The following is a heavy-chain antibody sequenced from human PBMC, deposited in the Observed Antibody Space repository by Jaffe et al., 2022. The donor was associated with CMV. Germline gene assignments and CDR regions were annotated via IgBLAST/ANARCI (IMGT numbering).Heavy chain of an antibody. CDR3: VSPDSANSFGDH. D-gene: IGHD3-10*01. CDR2: ISGSAIHT. V-gene: IGHV3-23*04. J-gene: IGHJ5*02. Sequence: EVHLVESGGDWVQPGGSLRLSCAASGFAFGSWAMIWVRQAPGKGLQWVSSISGSAIHTYYADSVKGRFTISRDNSKNTLYLQMNSLSAEDTALYYCVSPDSANSFGDHWGQGTLVTVSS. CDR1: GFAFGSWA.